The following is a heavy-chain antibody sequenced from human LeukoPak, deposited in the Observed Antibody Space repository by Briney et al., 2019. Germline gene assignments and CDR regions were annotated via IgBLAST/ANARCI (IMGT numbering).Heavy chain of an antibody. CDR3: VRGVGVSRFNYFDP. V-gene: IGHV3-33*01. CDR1: GFTFSSYA. D-gene: IGHD1-26*01. CDR2: IWYDASNK. J-gene: IGHJ5*02. Sequence: GRSLRLSCAASGFTFSSYAMHWVRQAPGKGLEWVAVIWYDASNKYYADSVKGRFTISRDNSKNTLYLQMNSLRDDDTAVYYCVRGVGVSRFNYFDPWGQGTLVTVSS.